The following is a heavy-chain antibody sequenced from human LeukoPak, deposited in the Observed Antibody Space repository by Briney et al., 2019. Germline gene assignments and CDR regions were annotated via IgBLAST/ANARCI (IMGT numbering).Heavy chain of an antibody. D-gene: IGHD5-12*01. CDR2: INPNSGGT. V-gene: IGHV1-2*06. Sequence: ASVKVSCKASGYTFTGYYMHWVRQAPGQGLEWMGRINPNSGGTNYAQKFQGRVTMTRDTSISTAYMELSRLRSDDTAVYYCAREVDIVATSAFDIWGQGTMVTVSS. CDR1: GYTFTGYY. J-gene: IGHJ3*02. CDR3: AREVDIVATSAFDI.